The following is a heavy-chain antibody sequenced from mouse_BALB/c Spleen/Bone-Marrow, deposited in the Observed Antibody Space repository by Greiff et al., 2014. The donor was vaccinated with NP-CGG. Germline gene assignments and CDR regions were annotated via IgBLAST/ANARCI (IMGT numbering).Heavy chain of an antibody. V-gene: IGHV14-3*02. CDR2: IDPANGNT. CDR1: GFNVKDTY. CDR3: ASYVYGYYFDY. J-gene: IGHJ2*01. Sequence: EVQLQQSGAELVKPGASVKLSCTASGFNVKDTYIHWVRQRPEQGLEWIGRIDPANGNTKYDPKFQGKATITADTSSNTAYLQLSSLTSEDTAVYYCASYVYGYYFDYWGQGTTLTVSP. D-gene: IGHD2-2*01.